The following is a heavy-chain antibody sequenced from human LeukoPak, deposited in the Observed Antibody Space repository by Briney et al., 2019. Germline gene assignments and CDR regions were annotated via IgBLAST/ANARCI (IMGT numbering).Heavy chain of an antibody. Sequence: PGGSLRLSCSASGFTFSTYAMHWVRQAPGKGLVWVSRINSDGSSTSYADSVKGRFTISRDNAKNTLYLQMNSLRAEDTAVYYCARSPPNCSGGSCYLQDYWGQRTLVTVSS. CDR2: INSDGSST. CDR1: GFTFSTYA. V-gene: IGHV3-74*01. D-gene: IGHD2-15*01. CDR3: ARSPPNCSGGSCYLQDY. J-gene: IGHJ4*02.